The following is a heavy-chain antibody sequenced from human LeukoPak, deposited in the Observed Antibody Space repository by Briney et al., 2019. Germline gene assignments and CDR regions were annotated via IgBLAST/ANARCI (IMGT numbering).Heavy chain of an antibody. CDR1: GYTFINYD. V-gene: IGHV1-8*01. Sequence: GASVKVSCKASGYTFINYDIMWVRQATGQGLEWMGWMNSNSGNTGYAQKFQGRVTMTRDTSMSTAYMELSSLRFEDTAVYYCTRGRGGTIVRGYMDYWGQGTLATVSS. CDR3: TRGRGGTIVRGYMDY. J-gene: IGHJ4*02. CDR2: MNSNSGNT. D-gene: IGHD3-10*01.